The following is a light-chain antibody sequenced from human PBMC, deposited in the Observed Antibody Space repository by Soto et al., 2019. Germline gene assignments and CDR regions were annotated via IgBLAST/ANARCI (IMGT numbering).Light chain of an antibody. CDR1: QSVTSSY. CDR2: GAS. J-gene: IGKJ1*01. CDR3: QQYGSSPTT. V-gene: IGKV3-20*01. Sequence: EIVMTPSPATLSVSPGERATLSCRASQSVTSSYLAWWQQKPGQAPRLLIYGASSRATGIPDRFSGSGSGTDFTLTISRLEPEDFAVYFCQQYGSSPTTFGQGTKVDI.